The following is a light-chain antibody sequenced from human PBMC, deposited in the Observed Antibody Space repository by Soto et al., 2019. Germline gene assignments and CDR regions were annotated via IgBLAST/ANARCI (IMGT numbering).Light chain of an antibody. V-gene: IGKV1-39*01. Sequence: DIQMTQSPSSLSASVGDRVTITCRASQSISSYLNWYQQKPGKAPKLLIYAASSLQSGVPSRFSGSGSGTDFTLTIISLQPEDFATYYCQQSYSTPFTFGPGTKVDI. CDR1: QSISSY. J-gene: IGKJ3*01. CDR3: QQSYSTPFT. CDR2: AAS.